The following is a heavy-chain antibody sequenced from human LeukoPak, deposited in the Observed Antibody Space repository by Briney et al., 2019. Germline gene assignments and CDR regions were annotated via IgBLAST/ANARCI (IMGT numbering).Heavy chain of an antibody. D-gene: IGHD6-19*01. CDR2: ISYDGSNK. V-gene: IGHV3-30*18. CDR3: SKVSVAGTRYYYGMDV. Sequence: GGSLRLSCAASGFTFSSYGMHWVRQAPGKGLEWVAVISYDGSNKYYADSVKSRFTISRDNSKNTLYLQMNSLRAEDTAVYYCSKVSVAGTRYYYGMDVWGQGTTVTVSS. J-gene: IGHJ6*02. CDR1: GFTFSSYG.